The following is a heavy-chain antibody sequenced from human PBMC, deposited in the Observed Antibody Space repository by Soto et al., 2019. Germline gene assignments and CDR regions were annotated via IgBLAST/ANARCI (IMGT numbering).Heavy chain of an antibody. Sequence: PSETLSLTCTVSGGSSDSYYWTWIRQPPGTGLEWIGEINHSGSTNYNPSLKSRVTISVDTSKNQFSLKLTSVTAADTAVYYCARDKITGLFDYWGQGTLVTVSS. D-gene: IGHD2-8*02. CDR3: ARDKITGLFDY. V-gene: IGHV4-34*01. CDR2: INHSGST. J-gene: IGHJ4*02. CDR1: GGSSDSYY.